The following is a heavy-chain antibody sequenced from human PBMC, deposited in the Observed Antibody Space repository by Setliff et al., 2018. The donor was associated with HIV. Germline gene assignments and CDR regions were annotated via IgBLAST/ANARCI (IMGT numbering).Heavy chain of an antibody. V-gene: IGHV1-69*05. CDR1: GGTFSSYA. D-gene: IGHD3-3*01. J-gene: IGHJ6*02. CDR3: ARDPLRISDRFNFYFGMDV. Sequence: SVKVSCKASGGTFSSYAISWVRQAPGQGLEWMGGIIPIFGTANYAQKFQGRVTITTDESTSTAYMELSSLRSEDTAVYYCARDPLRISDRFNFYFGMDVWGQGTTVTVSS. CDR2: IIPIFGTA.